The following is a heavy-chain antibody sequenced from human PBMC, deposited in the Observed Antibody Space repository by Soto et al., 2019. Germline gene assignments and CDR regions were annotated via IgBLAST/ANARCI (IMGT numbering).Heavy chain of an antibody. CDR1: GYSFTSYW. J-gene: IGHJ4*02. Sequence: GESLKISCQGSGYSFTSYWLAWVRQMPGKGMEWLGIIYLSDSDTRYSPSFQGRVTISADKSISTAYLQWSSLKASDTAMYYCARYSSGWPYYFDYWGQGTLVTVSS. CDR3: ARYSSGWPYYFDY. V-gene: IGHV5-51*01. CDR2: IYLSDSDT. D-gene: IGHD6-19*01.